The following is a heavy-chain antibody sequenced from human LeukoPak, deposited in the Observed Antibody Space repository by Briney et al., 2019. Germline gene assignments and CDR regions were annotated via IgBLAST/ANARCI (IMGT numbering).Heavy chain of an antibody. CDR2: IYYSGST. CDR3: ARRVSSGPGGDAFDI. J-gene: IGHJ3*02. V-gene: IGHV4-30-4*08. D-gene: IGHD3-22*01. Sequence: PSQTLSLTCTVSGGSISSGDYYWSWIRQPPGKGLEWIGYIYYSGSTYYNPSLKSRVTISVDTSKNQFSLKLSSVTAADTAVYYYARRVSSGPGGDAFDIWGQGTMVTVSS. CDR1: GGSISSGDYY.